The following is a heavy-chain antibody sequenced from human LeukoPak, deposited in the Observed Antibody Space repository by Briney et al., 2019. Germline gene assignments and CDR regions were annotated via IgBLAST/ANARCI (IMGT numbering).Heavy chain of an antibody. J-gene: IGHJ5*02. CDR2: INPSGGST. D-gene: IGHD3-22*01. CDR3: ARDLNYYDSPDWFDP. CDR1: GYTFTSYY. V-gene: IGHV1-46*01. Sequence: ASVKVSCKASGYTFTSYYMHWVRQAPGQGLEWMGIINPSGGSTSYAQKFQGRVTMTRDTSISTAYMELSRLRSDDTAVYYCARDLNYYDSPDWFDPWGQGTLVTVSS.